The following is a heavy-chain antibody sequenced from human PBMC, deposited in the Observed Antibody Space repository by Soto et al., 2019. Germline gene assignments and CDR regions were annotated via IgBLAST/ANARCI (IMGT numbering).Heavy chain of an antibody. V-gene: IGHV4-4*07. CDR3: ARDKRCGGDCYIFDY. D-gene: IGHD2-21*02. CDR1: GGSISSYY. CDR2: IYSSGST. J-gene: IGHJ4*02. Sequence: ETLSLTCTVSGGSISSYYWSWIRQPAGKGLEWIGRIYSSGSTKYDPSLKSRVTMSVDTSKNQFSLKLNSVTAADTAVYYCARDKRCGGDCYIFDYWGQGTLVTVSS.